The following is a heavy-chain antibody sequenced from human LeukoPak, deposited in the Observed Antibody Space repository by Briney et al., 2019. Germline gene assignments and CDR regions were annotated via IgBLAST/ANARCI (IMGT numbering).Heavy chain of an antibody. Sequence: SETLSLTCTVSGGSISSYYWSWIRQPPGKGLEWIGYIYYSGSTNYNPSLKSRVTISVDTSKNQFSLKLSSVTAADTAVYYCARRRASGSYYYGSGSYTFDYWGQGTLVTVSS. D-gene: IGHD3-10*01. CDR3: ARRRASGSYYYGSGSYTFDY. CDR2: IYYSGST. V-gene: IGHV4-59*01. J-gene: IGHJ4*02. CDR1: GGSISSYY.